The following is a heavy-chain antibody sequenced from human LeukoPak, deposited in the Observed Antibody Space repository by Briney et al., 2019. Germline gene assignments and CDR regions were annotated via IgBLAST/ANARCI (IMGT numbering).Heavy chain of an antibody. J-gene: IGHJ4*02. CDR1: GFTFSSYG. V-gene: IGHV3-30*18. D-gene: IGHD5-18*01. CDR3: AKDRDTAMALYY. CDR2: ISYDGSNK. Sequence: GGSLRLSCAASGFTFSSYGMHWVRQAPGKGLEWVAVISYDGSNKYYADSVKGRFTISRDNSKNTLYLQMNSLRAEDTAVYYCAKDRDTAMALYYWGQGTLVTVSS.